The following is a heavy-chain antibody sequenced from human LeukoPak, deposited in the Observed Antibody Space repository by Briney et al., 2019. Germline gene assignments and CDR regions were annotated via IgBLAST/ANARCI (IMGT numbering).Heavy chain of an antibody. CDR1: NVAISSYY. V-gene: IGHV4-59*01. CDR3: VKDSSFFQD. D-gene: IGHD2-2*01. J-gene: IGHJ4*02. CDR2: TYHSGSI. Sequence: SETLSLTCSVSNVAISSYYWSWVRQTPGKGLEWIGYTYHSGSINHNPSLKSRVAMSVDMSKNRFSLTLSSVIAADTAVYYCVKDSSFFQDWGQGVLVIVSS.